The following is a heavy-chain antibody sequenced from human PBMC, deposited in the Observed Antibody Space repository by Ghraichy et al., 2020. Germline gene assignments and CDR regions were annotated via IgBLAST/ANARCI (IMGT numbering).Heavy chain of an antibody. D-gene: IGHD5-18*01. CDR2: ISWNSGSI. J-gene: IGHJ5*01. CDR3: AKDMGYSYGLFLFDS. V-gene: IGHV3-9*01. Sequence: GGSLRLSCAASGFTFDDYAMHWVRQAPGKGLEWVSGISWNSGSIGYADSMKGRFTISRDNAKNSLYLQMNSLRAEDTALYYCAKDMGYSYGLFLFDSWGQGTLVTVSS. CDR1: GFTFDDYA.